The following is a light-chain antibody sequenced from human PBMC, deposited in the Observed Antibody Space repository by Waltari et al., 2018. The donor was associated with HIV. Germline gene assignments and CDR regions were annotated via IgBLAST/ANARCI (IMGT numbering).Light chain of an antibody. Sequence: EIVMTQSPATLSVPPGERATLSCRASQSVSSNLAWYQQKPGQAPRLLIYGASTRAAGVPARFSGSGSGTEFTLTISSLQSEDFAVYYCQQYNNWHTFGPGTKVDIK. J-gene: IGKJ3*01. CDR1: QSVSSN. CDR3: QQYNNWHT. CDR2: GAS. V-gene: IGKV3-15*01.